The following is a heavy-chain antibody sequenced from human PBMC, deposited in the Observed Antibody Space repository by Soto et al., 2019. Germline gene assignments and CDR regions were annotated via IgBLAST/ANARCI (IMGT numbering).Heavy chain of an antibody. J-gene: IGHJ4*02. CDR2: IIPMFGTT. Sequence: QEQLVQSGAEVKKPGSSVKVSCKASGGTSSSFAISWVRQAPGQGLEWMGGIIPMFGTTKYAQQFQGRLTITADESTLTAYMELSSLRSEDTAVYFCAAVWSGYYGRGYYFDYWGQGTLVTVSS. CDR1: GGTSSSFA. CDR3: AAVWSGYYGRGYYFDY. V-gene: IGHV1-69*01. D-gene: IGHD3-3*01.